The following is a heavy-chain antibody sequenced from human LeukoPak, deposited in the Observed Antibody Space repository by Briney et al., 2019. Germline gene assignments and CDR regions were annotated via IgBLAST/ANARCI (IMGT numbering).Heavy chain of an antibody. Sequence: ASVKVSCKASGYTFTSYGISWVRQAPGQGLEWMGWISAYNGNTNYAQKLQGRVTMTTDTSTSTAYMELRSLRSDDTAVYYCARDRWSSTSCYGPGGYWGQGTLVTVSS. CDR1: GYTFTSYG. CDR3: ARDRWSSTSCYGPGGY. J-gene: IGHJ4*02. CDR2: ISAYNGNT. V-gene: IGHV1-18*01. D-gene: IGHD2-2*01.